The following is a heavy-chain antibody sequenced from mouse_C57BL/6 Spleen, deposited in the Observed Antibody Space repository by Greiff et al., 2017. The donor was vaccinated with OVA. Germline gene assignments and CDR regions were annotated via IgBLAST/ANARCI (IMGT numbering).Heavy chain of an antibody. CDR2: IDPETGGT. V-gene: IGHV1-15*01. CDR1: GYTFTDYE. J-gene: IGHJ3*01. CDR3: TRYAWFAY. Sequence: QVQLQQSGAELVRPGASVTLSCKASGYTFTDYEMHWVKQTPVHGLEWIGAIDPETGGTAYNQKFKGKAILTADKSSSTAYMELRSLTSEDAAVYYCTRYAWFAYWGQGTLVTVSA.